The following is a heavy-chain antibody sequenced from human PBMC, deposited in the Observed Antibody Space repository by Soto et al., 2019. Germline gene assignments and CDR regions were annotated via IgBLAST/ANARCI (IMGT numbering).Heavy chain of an antibody. CDR1: GDTFPSYY. CDR2: INAGNGNT. Sequence: GDSVKVSCKAPGDTFPSYYLNWVRQAPGQRLEWMGWINAGNGNTKYSQKFQGRVTITRDTSASTAYMELSSLRSEDTAVYYCARGIAVAGGEYFQHWGQGTLVNVSS. D-gene: IGHD6-19*01. J-gene: IGHJ1*01. CDR3: ARGIAVAGGEYFQH. V-gene: IGHV1-3*01.